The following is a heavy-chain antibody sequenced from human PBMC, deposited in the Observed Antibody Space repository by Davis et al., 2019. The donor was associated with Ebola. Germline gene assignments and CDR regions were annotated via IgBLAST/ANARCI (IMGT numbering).Heavy chain of an antibody. CDR3: ARGLYQLLSYYYYGMDV. CDR1: GYTFTSYG. V-gene: IGHV1-18*01. J-gene: IGHJ6*02. CDR2: ISAYNGNT. D-gene: IGHD2-2*01. Sequence: ASVKVSCKASGYTFTSYGISWVRQAPGQGLEWMGWISAYNGNTNYAQKLQGRVTMTTDTSTSTAYMELSSLRSEDTAVYYCARGLYQLLSYYYYGMDVWGQGTTVAVSS.